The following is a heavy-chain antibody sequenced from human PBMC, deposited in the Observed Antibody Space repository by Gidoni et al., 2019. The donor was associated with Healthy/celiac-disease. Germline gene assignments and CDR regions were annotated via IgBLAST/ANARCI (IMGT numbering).Heavy chain of an antibody. V-gene: IGHV3-9*01. CDR1: GFTFDDYA. CDR3: AKDTTYYYDSSGAMRAFDI. D-gene: IGHD3-22*01. J-gene: IGHJ3*02. CDR2: ISWNSGSI. Sequence: EVQLVESGGGLVQPGRSLRLSCAASGFTFDDYAMPWVRQAPGKGLEWVSGISWNSGSIGYADSVKGRFTISRDNAKNSLYLQMNSLRAEDTALYYCAKDTTYYYDSSGAMRAFDIWGQGTMVTVSS.